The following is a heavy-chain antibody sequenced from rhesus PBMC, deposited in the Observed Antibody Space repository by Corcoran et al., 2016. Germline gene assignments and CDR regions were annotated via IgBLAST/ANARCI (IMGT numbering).Heavy chain of an antibody. D-gene: IGHD3-22*01. CDR3: VRDNNNYVYWYFDL. CDR2: ISYSGST. J-gene: IGHJ2*01. V-gene: IGHV4-122*02. CDR1: GYSISSGYG. Sequence: QLQLQESGPGLVKPSETLSLTCAVSGYSISSGYGWSWIRQSPGKGLEWIAFISYSGSTSYNPSLKSRVTISRYTSKNQFSLNLNSVTAADTAVYYCVRDNNNYVYWYFDLWGPGTPITISS.